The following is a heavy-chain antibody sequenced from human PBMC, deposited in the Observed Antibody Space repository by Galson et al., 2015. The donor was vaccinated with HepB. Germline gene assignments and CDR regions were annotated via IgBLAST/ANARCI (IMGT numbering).Heavy chain of an antibody. CDR1: GFTFSSYA. CDR2: ISGSGGST. CDR3: AKRGQSFNTWFAFDI. V-gene: IGHV3-23*01. J-gene: IGHJ3*02. Sequence: SLRLSCAASGFTFSSYAMSWVRQAPGKGLEWVSAISGSGGSTYYADSVKGRFTISRDNSKNTLSLQMNTLRAEDTAIYYCAKRGQSFNTWFAFDIWGQGTMVTVSS. D-gene: IGHD3-9*01.